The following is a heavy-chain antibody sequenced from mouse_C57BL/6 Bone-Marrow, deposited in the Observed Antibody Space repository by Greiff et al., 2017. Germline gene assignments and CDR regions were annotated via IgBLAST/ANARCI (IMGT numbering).Heavy chain of an antibody. D-gene: IGHD3-2*02. V-gene: IGHV5-4*01. Sequence: EVKVVESGGGLVKPGGSLKLSCAASGFTFSSYAMSWVRQTPEKRLEWVATISDGGSYTYYPDNVKGRFTISRDNAKNNLYLQMSHLKSKDTAIYYCARDQRLRPSWFAYWGQGTLVTVSA. CDR2: ISDGGSYT. CDR3: ARDQRLRPSWFAY. J-gene: IGHJ3*01. CDR1: GFTFSSYA.